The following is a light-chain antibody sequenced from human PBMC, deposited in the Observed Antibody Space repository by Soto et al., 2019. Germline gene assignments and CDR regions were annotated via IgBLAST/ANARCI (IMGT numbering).Light chain of an antibody. CDR1: SSDVGAYKL. CDR3: CSFAGSVTFVV. Sequence: QSVLTQPASVSGSPGQSITISCTGTSSDVGAYKLVSWYQQHPGKAPKLMIYEDNKRPSTISNRFSGSKSGNTASLTISGLQPEDEANYYCCSFAGSVTFVVFGGGTKVTVL. V-gene: IGLV2-23*02. CDR2: EDN. J-gene: IGLJ3*02.